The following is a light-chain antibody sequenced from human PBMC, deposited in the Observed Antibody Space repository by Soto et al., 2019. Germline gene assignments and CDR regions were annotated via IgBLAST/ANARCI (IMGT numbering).Light chain of an antibody. CDR1: QSISTY. Sequence: DIQMTQSPSSLSASVGDRDTMTCRASQSISTYKNWYQQKPGKAPRLLIYTASRLQSGVSSRFSGSGSGTDFTLSISSLQPEDFGTYYSQQSYTTPRTFGQGTKVDIK. CDR3: QQSYTTPRT. J-gene: IGKJ1*01. V-gene: IGKV1-39*01. CDR2: TAS.